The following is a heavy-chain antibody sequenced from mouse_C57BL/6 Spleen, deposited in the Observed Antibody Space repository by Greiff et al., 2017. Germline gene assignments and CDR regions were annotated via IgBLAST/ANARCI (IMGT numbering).Heavy chain of an antibody. V-gene: IGHV1-72*01. CDR1: GYTFTSYW. Sequence: VKLQQPGAELVKPGASVKLSCKASGYTFTSYWMHWVKQRPGRGLEWIGRIDPNSGGTKYNEKFKSKATLTVDKPSSTAYMQLSSLTSEDSAVYYCAREGHYYGFSGDAMDYWGQGTSVTVSS. D-gene: IGHD1-2*01. CDR2: IDPNSGGT. CDR3: AREGHYYGFSGDAMDY. J-gene: IGHJ4*01.